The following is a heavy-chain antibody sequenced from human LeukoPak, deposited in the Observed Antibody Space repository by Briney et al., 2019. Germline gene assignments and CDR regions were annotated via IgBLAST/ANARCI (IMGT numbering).Heavy chain of an antibody. CDR2: INPNSGGT. J-gene: IGHJ4*02. CDR3: ARGALVGAHIFDY. D-gene: IGHD1-26*01. V-gene: IGHV1-2*02. CDR1: GYTFTGYY. Sequence: ASVEVSCKASGYTFTGYYIHWVRQAPGQGLEWMGWINPNSGGTNYAQKFQGRVTMTRDTSISTAYMELSRLRSDDTAVYYCARGALVGAHIFDYWGQGTLVTVSS.